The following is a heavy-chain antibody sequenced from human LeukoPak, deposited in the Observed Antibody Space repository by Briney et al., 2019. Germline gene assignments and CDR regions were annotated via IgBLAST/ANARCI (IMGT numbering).Heavy chain of an antibody. CDR2: INHSGST. D-gene: IGHD2-2*01. CDR1: GGSFSGHY. Sequence: PSETLSLTCAVYGGSFSGHYWSWIRQPPGKGLEWIGEINHSGSTNYNPSLKSRVTISVDTSKNQFSLKLSSVTAADTAVYYCARGGDIVVVPAAIWGQGTLVTVSS. CDR3: ARGGDIVVVPAAI. V-gene: IGHV4-34*01. J-gene: IGHJ4*02.